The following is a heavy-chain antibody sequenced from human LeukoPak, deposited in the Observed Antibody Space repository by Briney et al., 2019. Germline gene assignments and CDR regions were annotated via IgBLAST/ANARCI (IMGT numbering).Heavy chain of an antibody. CDR1: GFTFSSYE. CDR2: ISSSGSTI. Sequence: GGSLRLSCAASGFTFSSYEMNWVRQAPGKGLEWVSYISSSGSTIYYADSVKGRFTVSRDNAKNSLYLQMNSLRAEDTAVYYCARDGVGADGIDYWGQGTLVTVSS. D-gene: IGHD1-26*01. V-gene: IGHV3-48*03. CDR3: ARDGVGADGIDY. J-gene: IGHJ4*02.